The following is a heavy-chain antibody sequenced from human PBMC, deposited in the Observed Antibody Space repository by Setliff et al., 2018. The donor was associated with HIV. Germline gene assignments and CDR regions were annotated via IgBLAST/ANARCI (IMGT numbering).Heavy chain of an antibody. CDR3: ARHPTVTSFQIDS. V-gene: IGHV4-39*01. D-gene: IGHD4-17*01. CDR1: GGSISSSHYY. Sequence: SETLSLTCTVSGGSISSSHYYWDWIRQPPGKGLEWIGSIYYSGTTYYNPSLKSRVTISVDTSKNQFSLKLYPVTAAYTAVYYCARHPTVTSFQIDSWGQGTRVTVSS. J-gene: IGHJ4*02. CDR2: IYYSGTT.